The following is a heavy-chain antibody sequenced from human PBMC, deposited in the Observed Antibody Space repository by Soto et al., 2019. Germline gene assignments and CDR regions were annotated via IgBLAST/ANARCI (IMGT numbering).Heavy chain of an antibody. Sequence: SETLSLTCAVYGGSFSGYYWSWIRQPPGKGLEWIGEINHSGSTNYNPSLKSRVTISVDTSKNQFSLKLSSVTAADTAVYYCARWSGATNSVDYWGQGTLVTVSS. CDR1: GGSFSGYY. CDR3: ARWSGATNSVDY. J-gene: IGHJ4*02. V-gene: IGHV4-34*01. D-gene: IGHD3-10*01. CDR2: INHSGST.